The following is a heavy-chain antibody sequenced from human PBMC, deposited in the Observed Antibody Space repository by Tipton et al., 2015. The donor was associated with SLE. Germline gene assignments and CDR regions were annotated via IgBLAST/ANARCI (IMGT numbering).Heavy chain of an antibody. Sequence: TLSLTCTVSGGSISSGSYYWSWIRQPAGKGLEWIGRIYTSGGTNYNPSLKSRVTISVDTSKNQFSLKLSSVTAADTAVYYCAREYYSKGNYFDYWGQGTLVTVSS. J-gene: IGHJ4*02. CDR1: GGSISSGSYY. D-gene: IGHD4-11*01. V-gene: IGHV4-61*02. CDR3: AREYYSKGNYFDY. CDR2: IYTSGGT.